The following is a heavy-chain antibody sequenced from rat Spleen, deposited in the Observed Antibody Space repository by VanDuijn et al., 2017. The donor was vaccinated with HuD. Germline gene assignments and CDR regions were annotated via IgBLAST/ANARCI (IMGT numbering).Heavy chain of an antibody. J-gene: IGHJ2*01. CDR3: ARDMGDY. D-gene: IGHD1-7*01. CDR1: GFTYSNYG. CDR2: ISTGGGST. Sequence: EVQLVESDGGLVQPGRSLKLSCAASGFTYSNYGMAWVRQASTKGLEWVAYISTGGGSTYYRDSVKGRFTISRDNAKSTLYLQMDSLRSEDTATYYCARDMGDYWGQGVMVTVSS. V-gene: IGHV5-27*01.